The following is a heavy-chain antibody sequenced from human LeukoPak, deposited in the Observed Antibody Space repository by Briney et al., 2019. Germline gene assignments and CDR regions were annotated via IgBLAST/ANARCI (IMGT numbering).Heavy chain of an antibody. CDR2: IYYSGST. CDR1: GGSISSYY. CDR3: ARHATWSDAFDI. D-gene: IGHD2-8*02. Sequence: SGTLSLTCTVSGGSISSYYWSWIRQPPGKGLEWIGYIYYSGSTNYNPSLKSRVTISVDTSKNQFSLKLSSVTAADTAVYYCARHATWSDAFDIWGQGTMVTVSS. J-gene: IGHJ3*02. V-gene: IGHV4-59*08.